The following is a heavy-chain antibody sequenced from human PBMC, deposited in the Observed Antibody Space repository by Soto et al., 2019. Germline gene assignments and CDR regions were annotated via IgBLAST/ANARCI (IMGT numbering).Heavy chain of an antibody. D-gene: IGHD1-7*01. Sequence: SETLSLTCAVYGLSFSGYYWSWIRQPPGKGLEWIGEINHSGSTYYNPSLKSRVTISVDTSKNQFSLKLSSVTAADTAVYYCARDDLELGYFDYWGQGALVTVSS. J-gene: IGHJ4*02. CDR1: GLSFSGYY. V-gene: IGHV4-34*01. CDR2: INHSGST. CDR3: ARDDLELGYFDY.